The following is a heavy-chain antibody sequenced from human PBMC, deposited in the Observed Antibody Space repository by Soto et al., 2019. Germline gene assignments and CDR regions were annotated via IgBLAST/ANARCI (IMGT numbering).Heavy chain of an antibody. D-gene: IGHD5-12*01. CDR3: ARGRWLRSSFDY. CDR2: INHSGST. J-gene: IGHJ4*02. Sequence: SETLSLTCAVYGGSFSGYYWTWIRQPPGKGLEWIGEINHSGSTNYNPSLKSRVTISVDTSKNQFSLKLSSVTAADTAVYYCARGRWLRSSFDYWGQGTLVTVSS. V-gene: IGHV4-34*01. CDR1: GGSFSGYY.